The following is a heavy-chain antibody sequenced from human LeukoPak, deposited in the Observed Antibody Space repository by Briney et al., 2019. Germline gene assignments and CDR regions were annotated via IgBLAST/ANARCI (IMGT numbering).Heavy chain of an antibody. CDR1: GGSISSYY. V-gene: IGHV4-59*01. D-gene: IGHD6-19*01. J-gene: IGHJ4*02. CDR3: ARLKGYSSGWYPSYYFDY. Sequence: PSETLSLTCTVSGGSISSYYWSWIRQPPGKGLEWIGHIYYSGSTNYNPSLKSRVTISVDTSKNQFSLKLSSVTAADTAVYYCARLKGYSSGWYPSYYFDYWGQGTLVTVSS. CDR2: IYYSGST.